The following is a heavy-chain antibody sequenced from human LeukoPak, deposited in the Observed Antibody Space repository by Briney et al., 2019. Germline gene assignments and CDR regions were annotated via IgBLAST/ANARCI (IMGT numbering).Heavy chain of an antibody. V-gene: IGHV4-59*01. CDR2: IYYSGST. D-gene: IGHD5-24*01. CDR3: ARGLLDDYTHPAAFDV. CDR1: GGSISSYY. Sequence: SETLSLTCTVSGGSISSYYWSWIRQPPGKGLEWIGYIYYSGSTSYNPSLKSRVTISVDTSKNQFSLKLSSVTAADTAVYYCARGLLDDYTHPAAFDVWGQGTMVTVSS. J-gene: IGHJ3*01.